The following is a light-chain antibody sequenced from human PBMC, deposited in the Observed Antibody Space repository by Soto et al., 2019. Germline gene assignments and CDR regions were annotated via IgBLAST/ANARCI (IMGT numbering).Light chain of an antibody. J-gene: IGLJ1*01. CDR2: EVS. V-gene: IGLV2-14*01. CDR1: SSDVGGYKY. Sequence: QSALTQPASVSGSPGQSITISCTGTSSDVGGYKYVSWYQQYPGKVPKLMIYEVSNRPSGVSNRFSGPQSGNTASLTISGLQAEDEAEYYCTSYTTSRTFVFGTGTKVTVL. CDR3: TSYTTSRTFV.